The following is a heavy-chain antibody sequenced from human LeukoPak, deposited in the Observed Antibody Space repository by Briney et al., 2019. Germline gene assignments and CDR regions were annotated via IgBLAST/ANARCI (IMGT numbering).Heavy chain of an antibody. D-gene: IGHD3-9*01. CDR2: ISYSGST. J-gene: IGHJ4*02. Sequence: SETLSLTCTVSGGSISSSNYHWAWIRQPPGKGLEWIGSISYSGSTHYNPSLKSRVTISVDTSKNQFSLKLNSMTAADTAVYYCVIQTTGPLYYFDYWGQGTLVTVSS. CDR3: VIQTTGPLYYFDY. CDR1: GGSISSSNYH. V-gene: IGHV4-39*01.